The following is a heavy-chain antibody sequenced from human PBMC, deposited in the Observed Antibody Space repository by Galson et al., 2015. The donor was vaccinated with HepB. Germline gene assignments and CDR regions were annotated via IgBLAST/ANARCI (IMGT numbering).Heavy chain of an antibody. CDR2: IDWDDDK. Sequence: PALVKPTQTLTLTCTFSGFSLSTSGMCVSWIRQPPGKALEWLARIDWDDDKYYSTSLKTRLTISKDTSKNQVVLTMTNMDPVDTATYYCARILRVRGNHDPGVNYYYYMDVWGKGTTVTVSS. V-gene: IGHV2-70*11. D-gene: IGHD3-10*01. J-gene: IGHJ6*03. CDR1: GFSLSTSGMC. CDR3: ARILRVRGNHDPGVNYYYYMDV.